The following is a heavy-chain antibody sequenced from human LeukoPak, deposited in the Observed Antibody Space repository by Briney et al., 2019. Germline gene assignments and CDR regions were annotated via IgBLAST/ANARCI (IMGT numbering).Heavy chain of an antibody. J-gene: IGHJ4*02. CDR2: ISGSGGST. V-gene: IGHV3-23*01. Sequence: GGSLRLSCVASGFTFSSYAMSWVRQAPGKGLEWVSAISGSGGSTYYADSVKGRFTISRDNSKNTLYLQMNSLRAEDTAVYYCARASGGSCRTYGGLDYWGQGTLVTVSS. CDR3: ARASGGSCRTYGGLDY. CDR1: GFTFSSYA. D-gene: IGHD2-15*01.